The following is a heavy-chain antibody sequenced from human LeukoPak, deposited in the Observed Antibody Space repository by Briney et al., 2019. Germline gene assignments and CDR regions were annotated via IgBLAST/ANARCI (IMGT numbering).Heavy chain of an antibody. D-gene: IGHD5-18*01. V-gene: IGHV3-43D*03. Sequence: GGSLRLSCAASGFTFSSYAMHWVRQAPGKGLEWVSLISWDGGSTYYADSVKGRFTISRDNSKNSLYLQMNSLRAEDTALYYCAKDKLGYSYGFDYWGQGTLVTVSS. CDR1: GFTFSSYA. J-gene: IGHJ4*02. CDR2: ISWDGGST. CDR3: AKDKLGYSYGFDY.